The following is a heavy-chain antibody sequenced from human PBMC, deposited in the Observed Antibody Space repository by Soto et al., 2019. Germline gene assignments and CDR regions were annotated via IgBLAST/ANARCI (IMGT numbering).Heavy chain of an antibody. Sequence: GGSLRLSCAASGFTFSSYAMSWVRQAPGKGLEWVSAISGSGGSTYYADSVKGRFTISRDNSKNTLYLQMNSLRAEDTAVYYCAKLLEVLVAVAATFNYWGQGTLVTVSS. CDR1: GFTFSSYA. J-gene: IGHJ4*02. D-gene: IGHD6-19*01. CDR2: ISGSGGST. CDR3: AKLLEVLVAVAATFNY. V-gene: IGHV3-23*01.